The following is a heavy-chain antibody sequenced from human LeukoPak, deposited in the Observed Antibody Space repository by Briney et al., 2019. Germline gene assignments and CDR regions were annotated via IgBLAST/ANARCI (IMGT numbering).Heavy chain of an antibody. Sequence: TPSETLSLTCTVSGGSISSYYWSWIRQPPGKGLEWIGYIYYSGSINYNPSLKSRVTISVDTSKNQFSLKLSSVTAADTAVYFCARHSPAAGTSTAMDVWGQGTTVTVSS. V-gene: IGHV4-59*08. D-gene: IGHD6-13*01. CDR1: GGSISSYY. J-gene: IGHJ6*02. CDR3: ARHSPAAGTSTAMDV. CDR2: IYYSGSI.